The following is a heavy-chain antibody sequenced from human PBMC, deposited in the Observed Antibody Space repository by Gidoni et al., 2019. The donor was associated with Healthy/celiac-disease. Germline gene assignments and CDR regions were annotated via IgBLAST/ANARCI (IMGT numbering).Heavy chain of an antibody. V-gene: IGHV1-2*02. CDR2: INPNSGGT. Sequence: QVQLVQSGAEVKKPGASVKVSCKASGYTFTGYYMHWVRQAPGQGLEWMGWINPNSGGTNYAQKFQGRVTMTRDTSISTAYMELSRLRSDDTAVYYCARDGEYDYVWGSYLTDYWGQGTLVTVSS. CDR1: GYTFTGYY. J-gene: IGHJ4*02. CDR3: ARDGEYDYVWGSYLTDY. D-gene: IGHD3-16*02.